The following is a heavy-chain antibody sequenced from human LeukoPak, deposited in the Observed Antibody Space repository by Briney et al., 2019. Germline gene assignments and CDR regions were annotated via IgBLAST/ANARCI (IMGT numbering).Heavy chain of an antibody. J-gene: IGHJ6*02. D-gene: IGHD1-26*01. V-gene: IGHV4-61*01. CDR2: IHYSGST. Sequence: KPSETLSLTCTVSGGSVSSGTYYWSWIRQPPGKGREWIGDIHYSGSTNYNPSLKSRVTISVDTSKNQFSLKLSSVTAADTAVYYCARDSRHLSVGAPYNYYGMDVWGQGTTVTVSS. CDR1: GGSVSSGTYY. CDR3: ARDSRHLSVGAPYNYYGMDV.